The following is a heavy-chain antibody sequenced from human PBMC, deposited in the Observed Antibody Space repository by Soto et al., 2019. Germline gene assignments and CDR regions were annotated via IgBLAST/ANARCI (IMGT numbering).Heavy chain of an antibody. CDR3: ARGRGTISGYYPFFDH. D-gene: IGHD3-22*01. CDR2: IYYSGST. V-gene: IGHV4-31*03. J-gene: IGHJ4*02. Sequence: QVQLQESGPGLVKPSQTLSLTCTVSGGSIISGGYYWSWIRQHPGKGLERIGYIYYSGSTYYNPSLKSRITISVDTSKNQFSLMLSSVTAADTAVYYCARGRGTISGYYPFFDHWGQGTLVTVSS. CDR1: GGSIISGGYY.